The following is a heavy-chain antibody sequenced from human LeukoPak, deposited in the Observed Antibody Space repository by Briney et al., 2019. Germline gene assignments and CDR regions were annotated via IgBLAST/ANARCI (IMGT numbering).Heavy chain of an antibody. V-gene: IGHV4-4*07. CDR3: VRAYGSGSYFDY. D-gene: IGHD3-10*01. J-gene: IGHJ4*02. Sequence: QASETLSLTCTVSGGSISSYYWSWIRQPAGKGLEWIGRIYTSGSTNYNPSLKSRVTISVDTSKNQFSLKLSSVTAADTAVYYCVRAYGSGSYFDYWGQGTLVTVSS. CDR2: IYTSGST. CDR1: GGSISSYY.